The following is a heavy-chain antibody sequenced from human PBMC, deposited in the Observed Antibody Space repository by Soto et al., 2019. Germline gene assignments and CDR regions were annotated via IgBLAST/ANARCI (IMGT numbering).Heavy chain of an antibody. CDR3: ASTKLTYECRSAPYTDSHYTMDV. Sequence: GGSLRLSCAASGFTFSSYAMSWVRQAPRKGLEWVSGISDGGGNTFYADSVKGRFAISRDNSKNTLYLQMNSLRADDTAVYYCASTKLTYECRSAPYTDSHYTMDVLGQGTTVTFSS. V-gene: IGHV3-23*01. CDR1: GFTFSSYA. D-gene: IGHD3-3*01. CDR2: ISDGGGNT. J-gene: IGHJ6*02.